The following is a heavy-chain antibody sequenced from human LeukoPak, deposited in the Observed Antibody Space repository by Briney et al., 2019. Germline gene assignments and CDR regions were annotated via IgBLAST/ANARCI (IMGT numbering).Heavy chain of an antibody. CDR2: ISSSGSTI. D-gene: IGHD3-22*01. CDR3: ARRRSLITMIVVADDAFDI. J-gene: IGHJ3*02. CDR1: GFTFSDYH. Sequence: PGGSLRLSCAASGFTFSDYHMSWIRQAPGKGLEWVSYISSSGSTIFYADSVKGRFTISRDNAKNSLYLQMNSLRAEDTAVYYCARRRSLITMIVVADDAFDIWGQGTMVTVSS. V-gene: IGHV3-11*01.